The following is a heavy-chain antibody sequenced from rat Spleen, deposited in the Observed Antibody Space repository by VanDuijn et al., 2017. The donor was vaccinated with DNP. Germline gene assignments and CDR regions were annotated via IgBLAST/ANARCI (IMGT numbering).Heavy chain of an antibody. Sequence: EVQLVESGGGLVQPGRSLKLSCAVSGFTFSDYNMAWVRQAPKKGLEWVATISYDGSGAYYRDSVKGRFTISRDNAKSTLYLQMDSLRSEDTATYYCVRPDYYDGSYPHYWGQGVMVTVSS. D-gene: IGHD1-12*02. CDR3: VRPDYYDGSYPHY. CDR1: GFTFSDYN. CDR2: ISYDGSGA. V-gene: IGHV5-7*01. J-gene: IGHJ2*01.